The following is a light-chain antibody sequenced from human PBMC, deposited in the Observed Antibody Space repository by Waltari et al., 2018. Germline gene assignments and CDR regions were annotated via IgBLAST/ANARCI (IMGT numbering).Light chain of an antibody. Sequence: DIQMTQSPSALSASVGDRVTITCRASQSISGYLNWYQQKPGKAPNLLIYTASTLQSGVPSRFSGSGSATDFTLPISSLQPEDFATYYCQQSYSTPRTFGQGTKVEIK. CDR2: TAS. V-gene: IGKV1-39*01. CDR3: QQSYSTPRT. J-gene: IGKJ1*01. CDR1: QSISGY.